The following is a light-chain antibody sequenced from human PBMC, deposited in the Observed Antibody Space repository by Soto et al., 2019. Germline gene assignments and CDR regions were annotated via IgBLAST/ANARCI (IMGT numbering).Light chain of an antibody. CDR1: SSNIGSNY. J-gene: IGLJ1*01. V-gene: IGLV1-51*01. CDR3: GTWDTSLSAGGV. CDR2: DNN. Sequence: QSALTQPPSVSAAPGQKVTISCSGSSSNIGSNYVSWYQQFPGTAPKLLIYDNNKRPSGIPDRFSGSRSDTSATLVITGLQTGDEADYYCGTWDTSLSAGGVFGTGTKVTVL.